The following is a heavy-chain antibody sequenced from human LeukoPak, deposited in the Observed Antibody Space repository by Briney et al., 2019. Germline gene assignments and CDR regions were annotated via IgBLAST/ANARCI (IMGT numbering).Heavy chain of an antibody. D-gene: IGHD6-19*01. Sequence: PGGSLRLSCAASGFTFNNYAMNWVRQAPGKGLEWVSVISGSGDIIYYADSVKGRFTISRDKSKNTVFLQINSLRAEDTAVYYCARAHSGWSQFDCWGQGTLVTVSS. J-gene: IGHJ4*02. CDR2: ISGSGDII. CDR1: GFTFNNYA. CDR3: ARAHSGWSQFDC. V-gene: IGHV3-23*01.